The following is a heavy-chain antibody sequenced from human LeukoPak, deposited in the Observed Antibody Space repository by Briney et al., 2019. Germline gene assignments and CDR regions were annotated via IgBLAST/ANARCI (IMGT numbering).Heavy chain of an antibody. Sequence: PGGSLRLSCSASGFIFSNYGMYWVRQAPGKGLEYVSAISGNGRRTYYADSVKGRFSISRDNSKNTLYLQMSSLRAEDTAVYYCVNQGYGDYNYLFDYWGQGTLVTVSS. J-gene: IGHJ4*02. D-gene: IGHD4-17*01. CDR1: GFIFSNYG. V-gene: IGHV3-64D*06. CDR3: VNQGYGDYNYLFDY. CDR2: ISGNGRRT.